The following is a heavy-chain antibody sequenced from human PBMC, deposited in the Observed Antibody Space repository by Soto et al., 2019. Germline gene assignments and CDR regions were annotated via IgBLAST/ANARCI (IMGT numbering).Heavy chain of an antibody. Sequence: SETLSLTCAVSGGSISSGGYSWSWIRQPPGKGLEWIGYIYHSGSTYYNPSLKSRVTISVDRSKNQFSLKLSSVTAADTAVYYCARGDSGGYYYSYYFDYWGQGTLVTVSS. CDR2: IYHSGST. CDR1: GGSISSGGYS. D-gene: IGHD3-22*01. J-gene: IGHJ4*02. V-gene: IGHV4-30-2*01. CDR3: ARGDSGGYYYSYYFDY.